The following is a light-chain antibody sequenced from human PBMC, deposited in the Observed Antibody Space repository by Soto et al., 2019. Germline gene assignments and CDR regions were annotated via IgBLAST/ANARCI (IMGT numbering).Light chain of an antibody. CDR1: QSVNSRY. CDR2: EAS. V-gene: IGKV3-20*01. Sequence: DTVLTQSPGTLSLSPGERATLSCRASQSVNSRYIAWYQVKPGQAPRLLIYEASSRATGIPDRFSGGGSGTDFTLSISKVEPEDFAVYYCQHYGIPLRATLGQSIRLEF. CDR3: QHYGIPLRAT. J-gene: IGKJ5*01.